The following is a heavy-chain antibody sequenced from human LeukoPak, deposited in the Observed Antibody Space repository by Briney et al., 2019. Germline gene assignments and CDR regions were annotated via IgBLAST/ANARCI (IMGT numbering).Heavy chain of an antibody. CDR1: GFTFSSFA. D-gene: IGHD4-23*01. CDR3: TKGPYLTTVASFFDP. V-gene: IGHV3-23*01. Sequence: PGGSLRLSCAASGFTFSSFAMSWVRQAPGKGLQWVSSISGDSDYTYHADSVKSRFTISRDNSKNTMYLQMTSLRPDDTALYYCTKGPYLTTVASFFDPWGQGTLVTVSS. J-gene: IGHJ5*02. CDR2: ISGDSDYT.